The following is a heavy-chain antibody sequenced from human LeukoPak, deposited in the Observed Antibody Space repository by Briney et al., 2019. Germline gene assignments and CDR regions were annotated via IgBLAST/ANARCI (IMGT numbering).Heavy chain of an antibody. CDR2: LNHSGST. Sequence: SETLSLTCAVYGGSFSGYYWSWIRQPPGKGLEWIGELNHSGSTNYNPSLQSRVTISVDTSKNQLSLKLTSVTAADTAVYYCARGGTYYGSGSYYPLMYWGQGTLVTVSS. D-gene: IGHD3-10*01. CDR3: ARGGTYYGSGSYYPLMY. V-gene: IGHV4-34*01. J-gene: IGHJ4*02. CDR1: GGSFSGYY.